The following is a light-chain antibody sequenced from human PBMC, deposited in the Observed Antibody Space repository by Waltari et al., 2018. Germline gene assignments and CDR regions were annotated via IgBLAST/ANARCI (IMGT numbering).Light chain of an antibody. CDR2: DGS. CDR1: SSDVGSYNL. Sequence: QSALTQPASVSGSPGQSITISCTGTSSDVGSYNLVPWYQQHPGKAPKPLIYDGSKRPSGVSNRFSGSKSGNTASLTISGLQAEDEADYYCCSYAGSSTVVFGGGTKLTVL. J-gene: IGLJ2*01. CDR3: CSYAGSSTVV. V-gene: IGLV2-23*01.